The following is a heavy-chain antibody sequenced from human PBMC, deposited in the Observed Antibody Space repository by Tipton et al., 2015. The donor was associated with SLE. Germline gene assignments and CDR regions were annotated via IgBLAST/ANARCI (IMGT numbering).Heavy chain of an antibody. CDR2: IWYDGSNK. D-gene: IGHD6-19*01. J-gene: IGHJ5*02. Sequence: SLRLSCAASGFTFNSYAMHWVRQAPGKGLEWVAVIWYDGSNKYYADSVKGRFTISRDNSKNTLYLQMNSLRAEDTAVYYCARGVDGTGWYEENWFDPWGQGTLVTVSS. CDR1: GFTFNSYA. V-gene: IGHV3-30*04. CDR3: ARGVDGTGWYEENWFDP.